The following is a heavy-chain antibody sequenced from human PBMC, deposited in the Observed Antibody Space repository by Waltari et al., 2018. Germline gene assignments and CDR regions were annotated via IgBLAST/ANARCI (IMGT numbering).Heavy chain of an antibody. J-gene: IGHJ4*02. V-gene: IGHV4-38-2*02. D-gene: IGHD4-17*01. Sequence: QVQLQESGPGLVKPSETLSLTCAVSGYSISSGYYWGWIRQPPGKGLEWIGSIYHSGSTYYNPSLKSRVTISVDTSKNQFSLKLSSVTAADTAVYHCAREDDYGDYPYYFDYWGQGTLVTVSS. CDR3: AREDDYGDYPYYFDY. CDR1: GYSISSGYY. CDR2: IYHSGST.